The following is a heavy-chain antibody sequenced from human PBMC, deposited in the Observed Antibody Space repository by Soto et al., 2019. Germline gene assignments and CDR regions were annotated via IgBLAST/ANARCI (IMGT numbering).Heavy chain of an antibody. J-gene: IGHJ5*02. CDR3: ARGPGRITIFGVVPNVLNWFDP. D-gene: IGHD3-3*01. CDR2: INHSGST. Sequence: SETLSLTCAVYGGSFSGYYWSWIRQPPGKGLEWIGEINHSGSTNYNPSLKSRVTISVDTSKNQFSLKLSSVTAADTAVYYCARGPGRITIFGVVPNVLNWFDPWGQGTLVTVSS. V-gene: IGHV4-34*01. CDR1: GGSFSGYY.